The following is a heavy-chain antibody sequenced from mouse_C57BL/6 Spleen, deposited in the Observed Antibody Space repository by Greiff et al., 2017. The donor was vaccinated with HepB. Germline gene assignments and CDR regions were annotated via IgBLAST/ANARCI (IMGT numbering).Heavy chain of an antibody. D-gene: IGHD1-1*01. CDR1: GSSLTSGYP. J-gene: IGHJ1*03. Sequence: STSLPLTCTATGSSLTSGYPSHWIRHFPGNTLEWMGYISYSGIHNYNPSLKSRISITHDTSKNHFFLKLNSVTTEDTATYYCARGITSVVANWYFDVWGTGTTVTVSS. CDR3: ARGITSVVANWYFDV. V-gene: IGHV3-1*01. CDR2: ISYSGIH.